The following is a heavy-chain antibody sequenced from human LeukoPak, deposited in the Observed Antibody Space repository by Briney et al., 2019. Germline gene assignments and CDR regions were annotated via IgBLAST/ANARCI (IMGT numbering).Heavy chain of an antibody. CDR1: GGSISSSSYY. Sequence: SETLSLTCTVSGGSISSSSYYWGWIRQPPGTGLEWIGSIYYSGSTYYNPSLKSRVTISVDTSKNQFSLKLSSVTAADTAVYYCARPFSDTAGANGGLAFDIWGQGTMVTVSS. D-gene: IGHD2-8*01. CDR3: ARPFSDTAGANGGLAFDI. V-gene: IGHV4-39*01. CDR2: IYYSGST. J-gene: IGHJ3*02.